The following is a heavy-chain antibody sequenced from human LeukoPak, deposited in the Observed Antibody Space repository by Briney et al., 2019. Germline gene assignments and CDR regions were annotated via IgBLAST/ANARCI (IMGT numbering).Heavy chain of an antibody. CDR2: ICSGGST. Sequence: GGSLRLSCAASGFAVSSNYMSWVRQAPGKGLEWVSVICSGGSTYYADSVKGRFTISRDNSKNTLYLQMNSLRVEDSALYYCAKNRMGVYYFDYWGQGTLVTVSS. CDR1: GFAVSSNY. V-gene: IGHV3-53*01. CDR3: AKNRMGVYYFDY. J-gene: IGHJ4*02. D-gene: IGHD3-16*01.